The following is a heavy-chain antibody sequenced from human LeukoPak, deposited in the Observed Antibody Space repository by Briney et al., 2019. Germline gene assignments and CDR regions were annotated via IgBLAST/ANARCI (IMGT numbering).Heavy chain of an antibody. V-gene: IGHV3-11*01. CDR3: ARGFLEWLFDYYYYGMDV. CDR2: ISSSGSTI. D-gene: IGHD3-3*01. J-gene: IGHJ6*02. CDR1: GFTFSDYY. Sequence: GGSLRLSCAASGFTFSDYYMSWIRQAPGKGLEWVSYISSSGSTIYYADSVKGRFTISRDNAKNSLYLQMNSLRAEDTAVYYCARGFLEWLFDYYYYGMDVWGQGTTVTVSS.